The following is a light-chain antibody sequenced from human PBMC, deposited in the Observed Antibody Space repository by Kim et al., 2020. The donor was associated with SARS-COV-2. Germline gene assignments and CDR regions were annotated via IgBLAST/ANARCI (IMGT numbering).Light chain of an antibody. CDR2: KES. J-gene: IGKJ2*01. CDR3: QQYKTKSYT. Sequence: SASVGAGVTITCQASQTIDTWLAWYQQKPGRATRLLINKESILESGVPSRFSGGGSGTEFTLTISSLQPDDFLAYYCQQYKTKSYTFGHGTKLDI. CDR1: QTIDTW. V-gene: IGKV1-5*03.